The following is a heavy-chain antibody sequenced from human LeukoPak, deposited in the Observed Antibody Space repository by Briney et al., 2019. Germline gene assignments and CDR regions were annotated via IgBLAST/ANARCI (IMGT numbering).Heavy chain of an antibody. J-gene: IGHJ5*02. CDR1: GGSFSGYY. CDR3: AIGLWFGELSNP. D-gene: IGHD3-10*01. V-gene: IGHV4-34*01. CDR2: INHSGST. Sequence: SETLSLTCAVYGGSFSGYYWSWIRQPPGKGLEWIGEINHSGSTNYNPSLKSRVTISVDTSKNQFSLKLSSVTAADTAVYYCAIGLWFGELSNPWGQGTLVTVSS.